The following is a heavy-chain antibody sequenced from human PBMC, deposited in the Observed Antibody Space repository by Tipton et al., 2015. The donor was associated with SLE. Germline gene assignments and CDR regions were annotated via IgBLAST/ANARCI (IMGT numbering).Heavy chain of an antibody. D-gene: IGHD3-22*01. CDR3: ARQPRDSSGYYSDAFDI. V-gene: IGHV3-48*01. CDR2: ISSSSSTI. Sequence: SLRLSCAASGFTFSSYSMNWVRQAPGKGLEWVSYISSSSSTIYYADSVKGRFTISRDNAKNSVYLQMTSLRAEDTAVYYCARQPRDSSGYYSDAFDIWGQGTMVTVSS. CDR1: GFTFSSYS. J-gene: IGHJ3*02.